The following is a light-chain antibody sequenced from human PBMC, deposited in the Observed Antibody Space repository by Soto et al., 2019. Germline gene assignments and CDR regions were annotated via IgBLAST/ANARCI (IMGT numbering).Light chain of an antibody. V-gene: IGKV1-5*01. Sequence: DIPMTQSPSTLSASVGDRVTITCRASQSINNWLAWYQQKPGKAPKLLIYDASSLESGVPSRFSGSGSGTEFTLTISSLQPDDFATYYCQQYNSYSLTFGGGTKVEI. CDR2: DAS. J-gene: IGKJ4*01. CDR1: QSINNW. CDR3: QQYNSYSLT.